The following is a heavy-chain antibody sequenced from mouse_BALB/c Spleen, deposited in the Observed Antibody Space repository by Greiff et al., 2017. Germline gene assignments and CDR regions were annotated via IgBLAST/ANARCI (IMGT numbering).Heavy chain of an antibody. CDR2: ISNGGGST. Sequence: DVKLVESGGGLVQPGGSRKLSCAASGFTFSSYTMSWVRQTPEKRLEWVAYISNGGGSTYYPDTVKGRFTISRDNAKNTLYLQMSSLKSEDTAMYYCARHGSSPSYAMDYWGQGTSVTVSS. J-gene: IGHJ4*01. V-gene: IGHV5-12-2*01. CDR3: ARHGSSPSYAMDY. D-gene: IGHD1-1*01. CDR1: GFTFSSYT.